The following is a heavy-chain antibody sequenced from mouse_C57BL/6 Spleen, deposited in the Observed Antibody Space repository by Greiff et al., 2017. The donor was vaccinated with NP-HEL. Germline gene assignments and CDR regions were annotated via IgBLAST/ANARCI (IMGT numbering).Heavy chain of an antibody. J-gene: IGHJ2*01. CDR3: ARPSIYYGKAFDY. D-gene: IGHD2-1*01. V-gene: IGHV1-69*01. CDR2: IDPSDSYT. Sequence: QVQLQQPGAELVMPGASVKLSCKASGYTFTSYWMHWVKQRPGQGLEWIGEIDPSDSYTNYNQKFKGKSTLTVDKSSSTAYMQLSSLTSEDSAVYYCARPSIYYGKAFDYWGQGTTLTVSS. CDR1: GYTFTSYW.